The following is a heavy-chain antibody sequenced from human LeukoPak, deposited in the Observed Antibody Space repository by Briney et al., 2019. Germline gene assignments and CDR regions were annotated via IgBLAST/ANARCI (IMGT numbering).Heavy chain of an antibody. J-gene: IGHJ4*02. V-gene: IGHV3-11*04. CDR3: VKEGFGNYYSAYFDY. Sequence: NTGGSLRLSCAASGFTFSSYWMSWIRQAPGKGLEWISYISSSGGTIYYADSVKGRFTISRDNAKNSLYLQMNGLRSEDTAVYYCVKEGFGNYYSAYFDYWGQGTLVTVSS. CDR2: ISSSGGTI. CDR1: GFTFSSYW. D-gene: IGHD1-26*01.